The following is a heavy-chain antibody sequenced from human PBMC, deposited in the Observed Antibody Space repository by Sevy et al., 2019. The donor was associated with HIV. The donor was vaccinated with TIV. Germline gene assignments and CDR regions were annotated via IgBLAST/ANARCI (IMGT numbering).Heavy chain of an antibody. J-gene: IGHJ6*03. Sequence: GGSLRLSCAASGFTFSSYWMSWVHQAPGKGLEWVANIKQDGSERYYEDSVKGRFTISRDNTKNSLYLQMNSLRVEDTAVYYCARDSQNIVVVPAATINYYYSYYMDVLGKGTTVTVSS. CDR2: IKQDGSER. CDR3: ARDSQNIVVVPAATINYYYSYYMDV. V-gene: IGHV3-7*01. D-gene: IGHD2-2*01. CDR1: GFTFSSYW.